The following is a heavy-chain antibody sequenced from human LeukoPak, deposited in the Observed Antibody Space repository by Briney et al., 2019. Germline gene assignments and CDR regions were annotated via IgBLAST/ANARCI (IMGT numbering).Heavy chain of an antibody. D-gene: IGHD4-23*01. J-gene: IGHJ4*02. Sequence: GGSLRLSCAASGFTFRSYSMNWVRQAPGKGLEWVSSISSSSSYIYYADSVKGRFTISRENAKDSLYLQMNSLRAEDTAVYYCARDKSFYGGNSIWYFDYWGQGTLVTVSS. V-gene: IGHV3-21*01. CDR2: ISSSSSYI. CDR3: ARDKSFYGGNSIWYFDY. CDR1: GFTFRSYS.